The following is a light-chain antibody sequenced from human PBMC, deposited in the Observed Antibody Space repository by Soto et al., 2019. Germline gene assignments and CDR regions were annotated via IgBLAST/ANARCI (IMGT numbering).Light chain of an antibody. V-gene: IGLV2-14*01. CDR2: DVS. Sequence: ALTQPASVSGSPGQSITISCTETSSDVGGYNYVPWYQQHPGKAPKLMIYDVSNRPSGVSDRFSGSKSGNTASLTISGLQAEDEADYYCSSYTSSSTRVFGTGTKV. CDR3: SSYTSSSTRV. J-gene: IGLJ1*01. CDR1: SSDVGGYNY.